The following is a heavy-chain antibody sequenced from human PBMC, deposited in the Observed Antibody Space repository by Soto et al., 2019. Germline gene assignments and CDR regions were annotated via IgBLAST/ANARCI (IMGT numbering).Heavy chain of an antibody. J-gene: IGHJ1*01. V-gene: IGHV3-23*01. CDR1: GLTFSTYA. CDR3: ACGTRV. CDR2: ISGSGHE. Sequence: EVQLLESGGGLVQPGGSLKLSCAAASGLTFSTYALTWARQGPGKGLEGGTIISGSGHEYYADSVKGRFTISRDNANNTLYLQMVSLRAVDTAVYYCACGTRVWGQGTLVTVS. D-gene: IGHD2-2*01.